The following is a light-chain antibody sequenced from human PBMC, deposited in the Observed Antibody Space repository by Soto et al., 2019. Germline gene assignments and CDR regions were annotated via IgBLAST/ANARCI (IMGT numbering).Light chain of an antibody. J-gene: IGKJ2*01. Sequence: AIRMTQSPSSLSSSVGDRVTITCRASQGIKNDLGWYQQRPGKAPKLLIYPSSTLQSGVPSRFSGSGSGTDFTLTISSLQPEDFATYYCLQDYNSPYTFGQGTKREI. CDR3: LQDYNSPYT. CDR2: PSS. V-gene: IGKV1-6*01. CDR1: QGIKND.